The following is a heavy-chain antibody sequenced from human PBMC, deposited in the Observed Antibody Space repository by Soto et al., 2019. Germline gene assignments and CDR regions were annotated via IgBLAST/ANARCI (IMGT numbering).Heavy chain of an antibody. CDR1: GGSISSYY. CDR3: ARTPDWKYHPGRRYYFDY. D-gene: IGHD1-7*01. V-gene: IGHV4-59*08. CDR2: IYYSGST. J-gene: IGHJ4*02. Sequence: QVQLRESGPGLVKPSETLSLTCTVSGGSISSYYWSWIRQPPGKGLEWIGYIYYSGSTNYNPSLKSRVTISVDTSKNQFSLKLSSVTAADTAVYYCARTPDWKYHPGRRYYFDYWGQGTLVTVSS.